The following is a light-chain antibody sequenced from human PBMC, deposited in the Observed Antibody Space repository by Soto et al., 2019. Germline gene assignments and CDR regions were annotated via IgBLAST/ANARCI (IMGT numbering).Light chain of an antibody. V-gene: IGLV1-47*01. CDR1: SSNIGSNY. CDR2: RNN. CDR3: AVWDDSLSGVV. J-gene: IGLJ3*02. Sequence: QSVLTQPPSASGTPGQRVTISCSGSSSNIGSNYVCWYQHLPGTAPKLLISRNNQRPSGVPDRFSGSKSGTSASLAISGLRSEDEADYYCAVWDDSLSGVVFGGGTKLTVL.